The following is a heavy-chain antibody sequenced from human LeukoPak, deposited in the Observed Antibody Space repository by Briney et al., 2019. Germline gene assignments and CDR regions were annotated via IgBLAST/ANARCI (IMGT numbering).Heavy chain of an antibody. D-gene: IGHD5-24*01. CDR1: GGSISNYY. V-gene: IGHV4-59*12. J-gene: IGHJ4*02. CDR3: ARGVRDGYNL. Sequence: PSETLSLTCTVSGGSISNYYWTWIRQPPGKGLEWIGYIHYSGSTNYNPSLKSRVTMSVDTSKNQFPLKLSSVTAADTAVYYCARGVRDGYNLWGQGTLVTVSS. CDR2: IHYSGST.